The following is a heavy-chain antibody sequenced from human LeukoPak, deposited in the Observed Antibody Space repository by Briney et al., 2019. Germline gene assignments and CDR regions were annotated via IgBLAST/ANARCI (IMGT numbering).Heavy chain of an antibody. V-gene: IGHV4-34*01. D-gene: IGHD1-1*01. Sequence: SETLSLTCAVYGGSFSGYYWSWIRQPPGKGLEWIGEINHSGSTNYNPSLKSRVTISVDTSKSQFSLKLSSVTAADTAVYYCARDPAGIFDYWGQGTLVTVSS. CDR3: ARDPAGIFDY. CDR2: INHSGST. J-gene: IGHJ4*02. CDR1: GGSFSGYY.